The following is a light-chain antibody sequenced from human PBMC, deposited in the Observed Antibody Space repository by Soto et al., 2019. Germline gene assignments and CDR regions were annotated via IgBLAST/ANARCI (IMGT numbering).Light chain of an antibody. CDR2: EVS. V-gene: IGLV2-14*01. Sequence: QSALTQPASVSGSPGQSITISCIGTSSDVGGYNYVSWYQQHPGKAPKLMIYEVSHWPSGVSNRFSGSKSGNTASLTISGLQAEDEADYYCSSYTSSNTLAFGTGTKVTVL. J-gene: IGLJ1*01. CDR1: SSDVGGYNY. CDR3: SSYTSSNTLA.